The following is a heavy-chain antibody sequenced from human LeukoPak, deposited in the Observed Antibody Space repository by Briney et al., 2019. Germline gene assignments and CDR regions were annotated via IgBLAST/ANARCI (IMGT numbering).Heavy chain of an antibody. J-gene: IGHJ4*02. D-gene: IGHD2-15*01. Sequence: YPGGSLRLSCAASGFTFSSYDMHWVRQATGKGLEWVSAIGTAGDTYYPGSVKGRFTISRENAKNSLYLQMNSLRAGDTAVYYCARGGNRYCSGGSCYMFDYWGQGTLVTVSS. CDR3: ARGGNRYCSGGSCYMFDY. V-gene: IGHV3-13*01. CDR1: GFTFSSYD. CDR2: IGTAGDT.